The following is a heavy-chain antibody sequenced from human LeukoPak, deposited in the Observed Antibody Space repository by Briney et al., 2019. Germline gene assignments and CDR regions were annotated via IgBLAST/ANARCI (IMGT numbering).Heavy chain of an antibody. CDR1: GFTFDDYG. V-gene: IGHV3-20*04. J-gene: IGHJ6*03. CDR3: ARRESTYQNYYYFYYMDV. CDR2: INWNGGST. Sequence: GGSLRLSCAASGFTFDDYGMSWVRHAPGKGLEWVSGINWNGGSTDYADSVKGRFTISRDNAKNSLYLQMNSLRAEDTALYYCARRESTYQNYYYFYYMDVWGKGTTVTVSS.